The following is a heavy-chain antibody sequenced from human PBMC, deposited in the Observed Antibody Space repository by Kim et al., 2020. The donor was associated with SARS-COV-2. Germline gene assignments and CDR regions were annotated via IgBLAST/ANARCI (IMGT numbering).Heavy chain of an antibody. D-gene: IGHD3-3*01. CDR2: INHSGST. Sequence: SETLSLTCAVYGGSFSGYYWSWIRQPPGKGLEWIGEINHSGSTNYNPSLKSRVTISVDTSKNQFSLKLSSVTAADTAVYYCASQGYYDFWSGRNPLDYWGQGTLVTVSS. CDR1: GGSFSGYY. V-gene: IGHV4-34*01. J-gene: IGHJ4*02. CDR3: ASQGYYDFWSGRNPLDY.